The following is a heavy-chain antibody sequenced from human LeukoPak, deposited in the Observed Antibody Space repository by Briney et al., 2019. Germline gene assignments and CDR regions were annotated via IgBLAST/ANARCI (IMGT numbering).Heavy chain of an antibody. Sequence: NPSETLSLTCTVSGGSISSYYWSWIRQPPGKGLEWIGYIYYSGSTNYNPSLKSRVTISVDTSKNQFSLKLSSVTAADTAVYYCARGLHSYVLVYWGQGTLVTVSS. D-gene: IGHD5-18*01. CDR3: ARGLHSYVLVY. CDR2: IYYSGST. J-gene: IGHJ4*02. CDR1: GGSISSYY. V-gene: IGHV4-59*01.